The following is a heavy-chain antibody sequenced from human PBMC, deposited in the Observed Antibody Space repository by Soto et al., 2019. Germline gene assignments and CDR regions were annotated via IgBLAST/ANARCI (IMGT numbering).Heavy chain of an antibody. D-gene: IGHD6-13*01. Sequence: GSGQVSCKASGYTFTSYGISWVRQAPGQGLEWMGWISAYNGNTNYAQKLQGRVTMTTDTSTSTAYMELRSLRSDDTAVYYCARGRGREARRQKQTDLATYFDYWGQANLVTVSS. CDR3: ARGRGREARRQKQTDLATYFDY. V-gene: IGHV1-18*04. CDR1: GYTFTSYG. CDR2: ISAYNGNT. J-gene: IGHJ4*02.